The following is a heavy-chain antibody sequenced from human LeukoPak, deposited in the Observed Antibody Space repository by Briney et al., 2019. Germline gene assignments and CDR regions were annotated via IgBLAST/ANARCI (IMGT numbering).Heavy chain of an antibody. D-gene: IGHD4-17*01. CDR2: IHYNGNT. CDR3: ARHDYGDYVPAFDI. V-gene: IGHV4-39*01. CDR1: GGSISSNSFY. Sequence: SETLSLTCTVSGGSISSNSFYWGWIRQPPGKGLQWVGSIHYNGNTYYNPSLKTRVAMSLGTSKNQFSLRLWSVTAADTAVYFCARHDYGDYVPAFDIWGQGTLLTVSS. J-gene: IGHJ3*02.